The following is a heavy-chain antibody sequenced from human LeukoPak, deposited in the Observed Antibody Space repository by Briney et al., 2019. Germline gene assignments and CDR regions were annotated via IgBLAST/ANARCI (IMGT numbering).Heavy chain of an antibody. J-gene: IGHJ4*02. CDR2: IWYDGSNK. Sequence: LAGRSLRLSCAASGFTFSSYGMHWVRQAPGKGLEWVAVIWYDGSNKYYADSVKGRFTISRDNSKNTLYLQMNSLRAEDTAVYYCARDWDTAIDFDYWGQGTLVTVSS. D-gene: IGHD5-18*01. CDR1: GFTFSSYG. CDR3: ARDWDTAIDFDY. V-gene: IGHV3-33*01.